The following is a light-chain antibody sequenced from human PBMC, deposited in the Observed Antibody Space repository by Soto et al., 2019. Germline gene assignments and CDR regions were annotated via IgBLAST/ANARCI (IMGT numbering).Light chain of an antibody. CDR1: QDISNY. V-gene: IGKV1-33*01. CDR2: DAS. Sequence: DIQMTQSPSSLSASVGDRVTITCQASQDISNYLNWDQQKPGKAPKLLIYDASNLETGVPSRFSGSGSGTDFTFTISSLQPEDIATYYCQQYDNLPTFGQGTKVDI. J-gene: IGKJ1*01. CDR3: QQYDNLPT.